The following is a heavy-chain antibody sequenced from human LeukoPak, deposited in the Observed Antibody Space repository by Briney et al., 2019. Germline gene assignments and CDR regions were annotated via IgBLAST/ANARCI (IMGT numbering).Heavy chain of an antibody. V-gene: IGHV3-23*01. CDR2: ISGSGGGT. Sequence: GGSLRLSCAASGFTFSSYAMSWVRQAPGKGLEWVSAISGSGGGTYYADSVKGRFTISRDNSKNTLYLQMNSLRAEDTAVYYCAKAYYYDSSDLVSDYWGQGTLVTVSS. CDR1: GFTFSSYA. J-gene: IGHJ4*02. D-gene: IGHD3-22*01. CDR3: AKAYYYDSSDLVSDY.